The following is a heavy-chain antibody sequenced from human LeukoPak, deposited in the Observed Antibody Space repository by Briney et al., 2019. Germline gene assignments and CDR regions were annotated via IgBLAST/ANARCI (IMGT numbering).Heavy chain of an antibody. J-gene: IGHJ6*04. Sequence: GSLRLCCAASGFTFSSYEMNWVRQAPEKGLEWVSYISSSGSTIYYADSVKGRFTNSRDNAKNSLYLQMNSLRAEDTAVYYCAELGITMIGGVWGKGTTVTISS. CDR2: ISSSGSTI. CDR1: GFTFSSYE. V-gene: IGHV3-48*03. D-gene: IGHD3-10*02. CDR3: AELGITMIGGV.